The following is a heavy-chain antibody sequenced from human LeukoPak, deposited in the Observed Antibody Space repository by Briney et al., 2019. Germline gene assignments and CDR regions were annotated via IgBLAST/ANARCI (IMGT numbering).Heavy chain of an antibody. CDR2: IRFDAANQ. CDR1: GFDFTNNI. D-gene: IGHD6-19*01. CDR3: AKDIAVSDPYSHY. V-gene: IGHV3-30*02. J-gene: IGHJ4*02. Sequence: GGSLRLSCGASGFDFTNNIMHCVRQAPGKGLEWVSFIRFDAANQYYADSVKGRFTISRDNSKKTLYLQMDSLRYEDTGIYHCAKDIAVSDPYSHYWGQGTLVTVSS.